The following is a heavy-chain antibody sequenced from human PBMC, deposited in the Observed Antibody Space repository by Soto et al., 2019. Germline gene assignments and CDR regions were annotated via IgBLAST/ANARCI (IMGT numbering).Heavy chain of an antibody. CDR3: ARGDCTGAYCYSWPFNYGVDV. V-gene: IGHV3-33*08. D-gene: IGHD2-15*01. CDR2: IWYDGSNK. CDR1: GFTFNTYG. J-gene: IGHJ6*02. Sequence: QVQLVESGGGVVQPGGSLRLSCTTSGFTFNTYGMYWVLQAPGKGLEWVAIIWYDGSNKYYGDSVKGRFTMSRDNSKNTRYLQMNSLRAEDTALYYCARGDCTGAYCYSWPFNYGVDVWGQGTTVTVSS.